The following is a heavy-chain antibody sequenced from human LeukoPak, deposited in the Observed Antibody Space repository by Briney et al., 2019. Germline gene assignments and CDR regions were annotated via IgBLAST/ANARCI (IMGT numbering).Heavy chain of an antibody. D-gene: IGHD5-12*01. V-gene: IGHV4-30-2*03. Sequence: SQTLSLTCAVSGGSISSGGYSWSWIRQPPGKGLEWIGYIYHSGSTYYNPSLKSRVTISIDTSKNQFSLKLSSVTAADTAVYYCARHVDGRSWFDPWGQGTLVTVSS. J-gene: IGHJ5*02. CDR1: GGSISSGGYS. CDR2: IYHSGST. CDR3: ARHVDGRSWFDP.